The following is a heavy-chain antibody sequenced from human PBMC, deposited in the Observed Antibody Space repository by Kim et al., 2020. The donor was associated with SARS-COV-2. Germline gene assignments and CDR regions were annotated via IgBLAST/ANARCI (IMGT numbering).Heavy chain of an antibody. CDR2: IYYSGST. CDR1: GGSISSSSYY. V-gene: IGHV4-39*07. J-gene: IGHJ4*02. D-gene: IGHD3-22*01. CDR3: ARDARLYYYDSSGLDSKSLDY. Sequence: SETLSLTCTVSGGSISSSSYYWGWIRQPPGKGLEWIGSIYYSGSTYYNPSLKSRVTISVDTSKNQFSLKLSSVTAADTAVYYCARDARLYYYDSSGLDSKSLDYWGQGTLVTVSS.